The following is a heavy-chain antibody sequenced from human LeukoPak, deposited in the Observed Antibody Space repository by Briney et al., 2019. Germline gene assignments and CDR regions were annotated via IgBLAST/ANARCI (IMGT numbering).Heavy chain of an antibody. J-gene: IGHJ4*02. CDR2: IRYDGSNK. D-gene: IGHD2-15*01. V-gene: IGHV3-30*02. CDR1: GFTFSSYG. Sequence: GGSLRLSCAASGFTFSSYGMHWFRQAPGKGLEWVAFIRYDGSNKYYADSVKGRFTISRDNSKNTLYLQMNSLRAEDTAVYYCAKAYKGYCSGGSCYSIPPVWGQGTLVTVSS. CDR3: AKAYKGYCSGGSCYSIPPV.